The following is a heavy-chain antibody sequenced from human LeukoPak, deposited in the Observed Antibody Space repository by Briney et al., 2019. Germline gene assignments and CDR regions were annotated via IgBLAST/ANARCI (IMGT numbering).Heavy chain of an antibody. D-gene: IGHD3-10*01. CDR3: ARVLWFGVTFDY. CDR2: IYYSGST. V-gene: IGHV4-39*07. Sequence: SETLSLTCTVSGGSISSSSYYWGWIRQPPGKGLEWIGSIYYSGSTYYNPSLKSRVTISVDTSKNQFSLKLSSVTAADTAVYYRARVLWFGVTFDYWGQGTLVTVSS. J-gene: IGHJ4*02. CDR1: GGSISSSSYY.